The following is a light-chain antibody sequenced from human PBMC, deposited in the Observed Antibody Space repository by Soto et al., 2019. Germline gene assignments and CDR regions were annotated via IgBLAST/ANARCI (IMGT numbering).Light chain of an antibody. CDR1: QSIRSN. J-gene: IGKJ5*01. Sequence: EIVMTQSPATLSVSPGDRATLSCRASQSIRSNLAWYQQKPGQGPRLLMYDASTSATGVPARFSGSGSGTEFTLTISGLQSEDFALYFCQQYDNWPPITFGQGTRLEIK. CDR3: QQYDNWPPIT. CDR2: DAS. V-gene: IGKV3D-15*01.